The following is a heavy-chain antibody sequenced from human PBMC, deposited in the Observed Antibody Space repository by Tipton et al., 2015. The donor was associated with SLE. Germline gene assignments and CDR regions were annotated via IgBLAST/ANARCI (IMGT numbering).Heavy chain of an antibody. CDR1: GFTFDDYG. J-gene: IGHJ4*02. V-gene: IGHV3-20*04. CDR3: ARDREYYDSSGFFDY. Sequence: SLRLSCAASGFTFDDYGMSWVRQAPGKGLEWVSGINWNGGSTGYADSVKGRFTISRDNAKNSLYLQMNSLRAEDTALYYCARDREYYDSSGFFDYWGQGTLVTVSS. D-gene: IGHD3-22*01. CDR2: INWNGGST.